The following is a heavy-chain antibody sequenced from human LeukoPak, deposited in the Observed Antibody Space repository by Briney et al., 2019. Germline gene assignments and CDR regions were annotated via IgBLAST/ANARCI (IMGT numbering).Heavy chain of an antibody. J-gene: IGHJ4*02. CDR3: ATAGREWFGESL. CDR1: GFTFSNAW. Sequence: GGSLRLSCAASGFTFSNAWMSWVRQPPGKGLEWVGRIKSKTDGGTPAYAAPVKGRFTISRDDSKNTLYLQMNSLKTEDTAVYYCATAGREWFGESLWGQGTLVTVSS. D-gene: IGHD3-10*01. V-gene: IGHV3-15*01. CDR2: IKSKTDGGTP.